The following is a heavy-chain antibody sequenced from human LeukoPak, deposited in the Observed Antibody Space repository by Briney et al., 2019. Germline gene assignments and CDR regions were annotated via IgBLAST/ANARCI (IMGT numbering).Heavy chain of an antibody. D-gene: IGHD5-18*01. J-gene: IGHJ4*02. V-gene: IGHV4-34*01. Sequence: SETLSLTCAVYGGSFSGYYWSWIRQPPGKGLEWNGVINHSGSTNYNPSLKSQVTISVDTSKNQFSLKLSSVTAADTAVYYCARRGDTAMALFDYWGQGALVTVSS. CDR1: GGSFSGYY. CDR2: INHSGST. CDR3: ARRGDTAMALFDY.